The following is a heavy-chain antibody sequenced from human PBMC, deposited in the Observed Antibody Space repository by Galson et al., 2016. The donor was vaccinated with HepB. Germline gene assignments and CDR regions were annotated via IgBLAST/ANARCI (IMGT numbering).Heavy chain of an antibody. J-gene: IGHJ1*01. D-gene: IGHD4-17*01. CDR1: GFTFSSFG. V-gene: IGHV3-48*02. CDR3: VRDYGDYDTEYFQH. CDR2: ISSTSSTI. Sequence: SLRLSCAASGFTFSSFGMNWVRQAPGKGLEWVSFISSTSSTIHYADSVKGRFTISRDNAKNSLYLQVNSLRDDDTAVYYCVRDYGDYDTEYFQHWGQGTLVTVSS.